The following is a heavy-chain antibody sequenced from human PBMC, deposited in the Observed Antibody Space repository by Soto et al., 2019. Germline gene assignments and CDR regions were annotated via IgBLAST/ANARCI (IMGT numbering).Heavy chain of an antibody. D-gene: IGHD6-19*01. J-gene: IGHJ5*01. V-gene: IGHV4-61*01. CDR1: GDSVTSDSYY. CDR3: AKGFSTGLYVDS. CDR2: ILSSGGT. Sequence: QVQLQESGPGLVKPSGTLSLTCSVSGDSVTSDSYYWTWIRQPPGKTLEWVGFILSSGGTSTNPSLRSRLSVSVDTSKNQSSMRLTSVTAADTGVYFCAKGFSTGLYVDSWGRGAQVTVSS.